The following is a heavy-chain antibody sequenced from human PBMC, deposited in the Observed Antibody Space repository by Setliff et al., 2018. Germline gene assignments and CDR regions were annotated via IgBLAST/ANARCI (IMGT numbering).Heavy chain of an antibody. CDR2: IYIGGST. V-gene: IGHV4-4*07. D-gene: IGHD1-1*01. CDR3: ARGRYDFDY. CDR1: GGSISSYY. J-gene: IGHJ4*02. Sequence: PSETLSLTCTVSGGSISSYYWSWIRQPAGKGLEWIGHIYIGGSTYYNPSLKSRVSISVDTSKNQFSLKLSSVTAADTAVYYCARGRYDFDYWGQGTLVTVSS.